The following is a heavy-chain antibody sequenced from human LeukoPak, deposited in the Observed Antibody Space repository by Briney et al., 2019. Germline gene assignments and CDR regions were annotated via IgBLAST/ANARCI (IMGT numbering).Heavy chain of an antibody. Sequence: ASVKVSCKASGYTFTSYGISWVRQAPGQGLEWMGWISAYNGNTNYAQKLQGRVTMTTDTSTSTAYMELRSLRSDDTAVYYCAGGITMVRGVIRYYSYGMDVWGQGTTVTVSS. D-gene: IGHD3-10*01. CDR2: ISAYNGNT. J-gene: IGHJ6*02. CDR1: GYTFTSYG. V-gene: IGHV1-18*01. CDR3: AGGITMVRGVIRYYSYGMDV.